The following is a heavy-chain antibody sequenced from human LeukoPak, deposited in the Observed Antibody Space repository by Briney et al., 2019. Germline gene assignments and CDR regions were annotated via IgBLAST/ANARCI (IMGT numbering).Heavy chain of an antibody. J-gene: IGHJ5*02. V-gene: IGHV4-38-2*01. CDR2: IYHSGST. CDR3: ARHVGMIWFDP. D-gene: IGHD2-21*01. CDR1: GYSISSGYY. Sequence: PSETLSLTCAVSGYSISSGYYWGWIRQPPGKGLEWIGSIYHSGSTYYNPSLKSRVTISVDTSKNQFSLKLSSVTAADTAVYYCARHVGMIWFDPWGQGTLVTVSS.